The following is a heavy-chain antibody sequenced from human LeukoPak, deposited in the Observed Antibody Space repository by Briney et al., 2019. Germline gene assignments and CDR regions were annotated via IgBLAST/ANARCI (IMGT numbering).Heavy chain of an antibody. CDR2: ISGSGGST. CDR3: AKGGKGSSWYDFDY. CDR1: GFTFSSYS. Sequence: GGSLRLSCAASGFTFSSYSMNWVRQAPGKGLEWVSAISGSGGSTYYADSVKGRFTISRDNSKNTLYLQMNSLRAEDTAVYYCAKGGKGSSWYDFDYWGQGTLVTVSS. V-gene: IGHV3-23*01. D-gene: IGHD6-13*01. J-gene: IGHJ4*02.